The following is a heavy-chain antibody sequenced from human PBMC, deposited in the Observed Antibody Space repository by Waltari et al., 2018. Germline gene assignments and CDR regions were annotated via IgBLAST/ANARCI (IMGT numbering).Heavy chain of an antibody. J-gene: IGHJ4*02. V-gene: IGHV1-69*06. CDR2: IIPFFGSP. CDR1: GSTFSTVG. CDR3: ARIPYYYDKAPRDS. Sequence: QVQLLQSGAEVTKPGSSGKLSCQASGSTFSTVGISWGRQAPGQRLEWMGKIIPFFGSPDYAENFQGRITITADKSTTTTYLELSSLRSDDTAVYYCARIPYYYDKAPRDSWGQGTLVTVSP. D-gene: IGHD3-22*01.